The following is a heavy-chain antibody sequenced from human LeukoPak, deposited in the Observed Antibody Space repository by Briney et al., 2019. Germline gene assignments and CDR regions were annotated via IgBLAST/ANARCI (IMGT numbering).Heavy chain of an antibody. V-gene: IGHV3-30-3*01. CDR1: GFTFSSYA. CDR3: ATEIFGVVIIGNDY. Sequence: PGGSLRLSCAASGFTFSSYAMHWVRQAPGKGLEWVAVISYDGSNKYYADSVKARFTISRDNSKNTLYLQMNSLRAEDTAVYYCATEIFGVVIIGNDYWGQGTLVTVSS. J-gene: IGHJ4*02. CDR2: ISYDGSNK. D-gene: IGHD3-3*01.